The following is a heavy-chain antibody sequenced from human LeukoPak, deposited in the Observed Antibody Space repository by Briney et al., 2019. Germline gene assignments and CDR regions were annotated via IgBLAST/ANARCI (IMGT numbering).Heavy chain of an antibody. V-gene: IGHV1-18*01. CDR2: ISAYNSNT. J-gene: IGHJ6*03. CDR1: GYTFSSYG. CDR3: ASPGIAAAGTGYYYYYMDV. Sequence: VASVKVSCKASGYTFSSYGISWVRQAPGQGLEWMGWISAYNSNTNYAQKLQGRVTMTTDTFTRTAYMELSSLRSEDTAVYYCASPGIAAAGTGYYYYYMDVWGKGTTVTISS. D-gene: IGHD6-13*01.